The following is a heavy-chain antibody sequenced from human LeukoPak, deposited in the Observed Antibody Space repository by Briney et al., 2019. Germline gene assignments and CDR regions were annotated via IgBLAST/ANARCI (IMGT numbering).Heavy chain of an antibody. Sequence: PGGSLRLSCAASGFTFSNAWMSWVRQAPGKGLEWVGRIKSKTDGGTTDYAAPVKGRFTISRDDSKNTLYLQMNSLKTEDTAVYYCTTESSSSLYYYYYMDVWGKGTTVTVSS. CDR1: GFTFSNAW. V-gene: IGHV3-15*01. CDR2: IKSKTDGGTT. J-gene: IGHJ6*03. D-gene: IGHD6-13*01. CDR3: TTESSSSLYYYYYMDV.